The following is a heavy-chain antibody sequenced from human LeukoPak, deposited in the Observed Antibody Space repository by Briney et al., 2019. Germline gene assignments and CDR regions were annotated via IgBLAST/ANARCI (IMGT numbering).Heavy chain of an antibody. V-gene: IGHV1-69*13. J-gene: IGHJ4*02. CDR1: GGTFSSYA. Sequence: ASVKVSCKASGGTFSSYAISWVRQAPGQGLEWMGGIIPIFGTANYAQKFQGRVTITADESTSTAYMELSSLRSEDTAVYYCAREEYSNSTFGYWGQGTLVTVSS. CDR2: IIPIFGTA. CDR3: AREEYSNSTFGY. D-gene: IGHD6-6*01.